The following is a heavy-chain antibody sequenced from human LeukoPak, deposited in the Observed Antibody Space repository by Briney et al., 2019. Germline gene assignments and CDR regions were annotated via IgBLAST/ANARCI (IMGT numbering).Heavy chain of an antibody. CDR3: ARAHAGYSSACDY. CDR1: GGSISSGSYY. V-gene: IGHV4-61*02. CDR2: IYTSGST. Sequence: SQTLSLTCTVSGGSISSGSYYWSWIRQPAGKGLEWIGRIYTSGSTNYNPSLKSRVTISVDTSKHQFSLKLSSVTAADTAVYYCARAHAGYSSACDYWGQGTLVTVSS. J-gene: IGHJ4*02. D-gene: IGHD6-25*01.